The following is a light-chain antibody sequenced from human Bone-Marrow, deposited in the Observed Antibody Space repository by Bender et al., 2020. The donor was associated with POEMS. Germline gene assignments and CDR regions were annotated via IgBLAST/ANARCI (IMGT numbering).Light chain of an antibody. V-gene: IGLV1-44*01. J-gene: IGLJ2*01. CDR2: NNS. CDR3: CSYAGGTTLVV. Sequence: QFVLTQSPSASGTLGQRVAISCSGGSSNVGSNTVNWYQQVPGAAPKLLIFNNSQRPSGVSDRFSGSKSGTSATLAISGLQPEDEGDYHCCSYAGGTTLVVFGGGTKLTVL. CDR1: SSNVGSNT.